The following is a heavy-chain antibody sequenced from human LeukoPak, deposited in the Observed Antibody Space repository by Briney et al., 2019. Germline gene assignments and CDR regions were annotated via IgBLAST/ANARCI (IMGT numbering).Heavy chain of an antibody. J-gene: IGHJ4*02. Sequence: GGSLRLSCTASGVSLSGIWMTWVRQAPGKGLEWVGGAKRKVGGGTTEYAAPVKGRFTISRDDSKNMLYLQMNGLKAEDTGVYYCTNEYYHHLHYWGQGTLVTVSS. CDR3: TNEYYHHLHY. CDR1: GVSLSGIW. CDR2: AKRKVGGGTT. V-gene: IGHV3-15*01. D-gene: IGHD1-26*01.